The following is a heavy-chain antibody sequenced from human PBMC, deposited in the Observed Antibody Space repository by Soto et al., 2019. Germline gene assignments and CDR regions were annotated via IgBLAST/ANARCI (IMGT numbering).Heavy chain of an antibody. CDR2: IIPIFGTA. CDR3: AREVNYYDSSGYYAD. Sequence: SVKVSCKASGGAFSSYAISWVRQAPGQGLEWMGGIIPIFGTANYAQKFQGRVTITADESTSTAYMELSSLRSEDTAVYYCAREVNYYDSSGYYADWGQGTLVTVSS. V-gene: IGHV1-69*13. D-gene: IGHD3-22*01. J-gene: IGHJ4*02. CDR1: GGAFSSYA.